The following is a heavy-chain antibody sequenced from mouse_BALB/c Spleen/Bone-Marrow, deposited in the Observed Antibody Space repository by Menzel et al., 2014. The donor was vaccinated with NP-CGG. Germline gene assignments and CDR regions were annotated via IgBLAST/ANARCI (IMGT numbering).Heavy chain of an antibody. CDR3: ARLGNYGYHDS. CDR1: GFDFSRYW. D-gene: IGHD1-2*01. J-gene: IGHJ2*01. Sequence: DVKLQESGGGLVQPGGSLNLACVASGFDFSRYWMSWARQAPGKGQEWIGEINPGSSTINYSPSLKDKFIISRDNAKNTLYLQVSTVRSEDTALYYCARLGNYGYHDSWGQGTALTVSS. CDR2: INPGSSTI. V-gene: IGHV4-2*02.